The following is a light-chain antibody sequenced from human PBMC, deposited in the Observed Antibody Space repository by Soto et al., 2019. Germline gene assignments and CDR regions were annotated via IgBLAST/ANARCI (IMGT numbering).Light chain of an antibody. J-gene: IGKJ1*01. V-gene: IGKV1-39*01. CDR3: QQSYSTTWT. CDR2: AAS. CDR1: QSIKSY. Sequence: DIQMTQSPSSLSASVGDRVTITCRASQSIKSYLNWYQQKPGKAPKVLIYAASSLQSGVPSRFSGSGSGTDFTLTISSLQPEDFATDYCQQSYSTTWTFGQGTKVDIK.